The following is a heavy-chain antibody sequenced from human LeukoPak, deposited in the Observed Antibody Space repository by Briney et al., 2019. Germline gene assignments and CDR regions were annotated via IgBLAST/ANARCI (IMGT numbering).Heavy chain of an antibody. Sequence: GGSLRLSCAASGFTFSSYSMNWVRQAPGKGLEWVSSISSSSSYIYYADSVKGRFTISRDNSKNTLYLQMNSLRAEDTAVYYCAKAERFSGTKTPDYWGQGTLVTVSS. D-gene: IGHD1-26*01. J-gene: IGHJ4*02. CDR1: GFTFSSYS. V-gene: IGHV3-21*04. CDR2: ISSSSSYI. CDR3: AKAERFSGTKTPDY.